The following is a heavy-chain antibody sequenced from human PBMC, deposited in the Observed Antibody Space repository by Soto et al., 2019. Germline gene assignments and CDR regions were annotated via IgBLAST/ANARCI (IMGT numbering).Heavy chain of an antibody. CDR1: GYTFTGYY. Sequence: ASVKVSCKASGYTFTGYYMHWVRQAPGQGLELMGWISAYDGKTTYAEKFQGRVTMTTDTSTSTAYMELRSLRSDDTAIYYCARDPHEFWTSYWFDPWGQGTPVTVPS. D-gene: IGHD3-3*01. J-gene: IGHJ5*02. CDR3: ARDPHEFWTSYWFDP. CDR2: ISAYDGKT. V-gene: IGHV1-18*04.